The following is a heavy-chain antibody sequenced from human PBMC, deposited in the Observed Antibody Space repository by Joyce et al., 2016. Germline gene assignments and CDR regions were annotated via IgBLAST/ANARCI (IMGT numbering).Heavy chain of an antibody. V-gene: IGHV1-2*02. CDR1: GYTFTVYY. Sequence: QVQLVQSGAEVKKPGASVQVSCKTSGYTFTVYYIHWVRQAPGQGLEWMGWINPKTGGTKYAQRLQGRVTLTRDTSISAAYMELSTLTSDDTAVYYCATSWSTGIDSPYWGQGTLVIVSS. CDR3: ATSWSTGIDSPY. J-gene: IGHJ4*02. D-gene: IGHD1-1*01. CDR2: INPKTGGT.